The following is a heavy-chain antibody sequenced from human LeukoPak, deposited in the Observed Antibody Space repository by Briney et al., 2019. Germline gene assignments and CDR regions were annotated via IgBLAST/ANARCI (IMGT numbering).Heavy chain of an antibody. J-gene: IGHJ4*02. D-gene: IGHD3-22*01. V-gene: IGHV4-59*01. CDR2: VCSSGST. CDR1: GGSISSYY. CDR3: AGLSTYYFHSSAYSD. Sequence: PSETLSLTCTVSGGSISSYYWSWIRQPPGKGLEWVGYVCSSGSTNYNPSLKSRVTISVDTSKNQFSLNLSSVTAADTAVYYCAGLSTYYFHSSAYSDWGQGTLVTVSS.